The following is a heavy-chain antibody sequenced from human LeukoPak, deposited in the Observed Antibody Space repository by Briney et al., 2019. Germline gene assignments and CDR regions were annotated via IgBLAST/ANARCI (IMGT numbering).Heavy chain of an antibody. D-gene: IGHD5-18*01. CDR3: ARGGRNTAMVIDY. J-gene: IGHJ4*02. Sequence: PSGTLSLTCAVSGGSISSSNWWSWVRQPPGKGLEWIGEIYHSGSTNYNPSLKSRVTISVDTSKNQFSLKLSSVTAADTAVYYCARGGRNTAMVIDYWGQGTLVTVSS. CDR1: GGSISSSNW. CDR2: IYHSGST. V-gene: IGHV4-4*02.